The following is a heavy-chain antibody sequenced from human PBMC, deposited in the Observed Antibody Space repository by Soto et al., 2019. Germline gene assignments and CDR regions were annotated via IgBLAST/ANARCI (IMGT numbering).Heavy chain of an antibody. V-gene: IGHV3-11*01. CDR1: GLSFGGSY. J-gene: IGHJ4*02. Sequence: QVQLVESGGGLVQPGGSLRLSCAASGLSFGGSYMSWIRQAPGKGLEWLSYISSGGDTIYYADSVRGRFTISRDNAKNSLYLQMNSLSVEDTAVYYCSKDAGTDYLAYWGQGILVTV. CDR2: ISSGGDTI. CDR3: SKDAGTDYLAY.